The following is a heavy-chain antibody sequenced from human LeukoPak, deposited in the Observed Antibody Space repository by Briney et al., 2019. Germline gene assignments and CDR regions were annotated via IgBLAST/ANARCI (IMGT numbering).Heavy chain of an antibody. V-gene: IGHV3-21*01. Sequence: GGSLRLSCAASGFTFSSYSMNWVCQAPGEGLEWVSSISTDSSYIYYADSVKGRFTISRDNAKNSLYLQMSSLRAEDTAVYYCAAGTTNCYSCGWFDPWGQGTLVTVSS. CDR1: GFTFSSYS. D-gene: IGHD2-2*01. CDR3: AAGTTNCYSCGWFDP. J-gene: IGHJ5*02. CDR2: ISTDSSYI.